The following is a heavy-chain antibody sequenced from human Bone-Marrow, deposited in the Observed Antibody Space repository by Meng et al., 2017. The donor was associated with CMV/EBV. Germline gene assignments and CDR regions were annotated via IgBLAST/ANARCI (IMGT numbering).Heavy chain of an antibody. CDR3: AGVVPAAIGGWYFDL. D-gene: IGHD2-2*02. J-gene: IGHJ2*01. Sequence: GSLRLSCTVSGASVDTGSYYWSWIRQTPGKGLEWIGYIYYSGSTNYNPSLKSRVTISVDTSKNQFSLKLSSVTAADTAVYYCAGVVPAAIGGWYFDLWVRGTLVTVSS. CDR2: IYYSGST. CDR1: GASVDTGSYY. V-gene: IGHV4-61*01.